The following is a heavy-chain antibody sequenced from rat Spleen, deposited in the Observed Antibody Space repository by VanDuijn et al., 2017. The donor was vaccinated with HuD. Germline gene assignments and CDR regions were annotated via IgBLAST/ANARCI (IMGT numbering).Heavy chain of an antibody. V-gene: IGHV5-29*01. J-gene: IGHJ2*01. Sequence: EVQLVESGGDLVQPGRSLKLSCAASGFTFSDYGMAWVRQAPTKGLEWVATLSYDGSSTYYRDSVKGRFTISRDNAQNTLFLQMNKLGSEDTAIYYCVREELGVRDWGQGVMVTVSS. CDR3: VREELGVRD. D-gene: IGHD4-3*01. CDR1: GFTFSDYG. CDR2: LSYDGSST.